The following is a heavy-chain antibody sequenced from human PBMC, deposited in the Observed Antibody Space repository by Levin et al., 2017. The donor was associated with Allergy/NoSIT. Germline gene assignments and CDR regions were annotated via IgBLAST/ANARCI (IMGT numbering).Heavy chain of an antibody. CDR3: ARQLGNFWSGYNYFDY. V-gene: IGHV3-48*03. J-gene: IGHJ4*02. CDR2: ISSTGSTI. Sequence: PGGSLRLSCAASGFTFSSYEMNWVRRAPGKGLEWVSYISSTGSTIYSADSVKGRFTISRHNAKNSLYLHMNSLRAEDTAVYYCARQLGNFWSGYNYFDYWGQGTLVTVSS. D-gene: IGHD3-3*01. CDR1: GFTFSSYE.